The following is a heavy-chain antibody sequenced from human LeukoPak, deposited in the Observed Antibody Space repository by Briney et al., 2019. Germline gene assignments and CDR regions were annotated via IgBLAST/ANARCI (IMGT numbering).Heavy chain of an antibody. D-gene: IGHD2-8*01. CDR3: ARPGVLYAFDI. V-gene: IGHV4-61*02. CDR2: IYTSGST. CDR1: GGSISSGSYY. Sequence: SETLSLTCTVSGGSISSGSYYWSWLRQPAGKGLEWLGRIYTSGSTNYNPSLKSRVTISVDTSKNQFSLKLSSVTAADTAVYYCARPGVLYAFDIWGQGTMVTVSS. J-gene: IGHJ3*02.